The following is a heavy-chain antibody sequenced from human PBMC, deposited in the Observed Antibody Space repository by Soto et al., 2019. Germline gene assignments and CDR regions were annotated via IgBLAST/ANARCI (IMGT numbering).Heavy chain of an antibody. D-gene: IGHD1-26*01. CDR2: IYWDDDK. Sequence: QITLRESGPTLVKPTQTLTLTCTFSGFSLSTNEVSVSWIRQPPAKAPEWLALIYWDDDKRYRPSLKNRLTITKDTSKNQVVLTMTNMYPGDTATYYCAQGRAEWAYFDYWGQGTLVTVSS. J-gene: IGHJ4*02. CDR1: GFSLSTNEVS. CDR3: AQGRAEWAYFDY. V-gene: IGHV2-5*02.